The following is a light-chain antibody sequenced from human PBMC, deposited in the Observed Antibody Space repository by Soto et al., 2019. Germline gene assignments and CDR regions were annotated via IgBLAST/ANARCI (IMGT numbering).Light chain of an antibody. CDR2: GAS. J-gene: IGKJ3*01. CDR1: QSVSSN. Sequence: EIVMTQSPATLSVSPGERATLSCRASQSVSSNLAWYQQKPGQAPRLLIYGASTRATGVPARFSGSGSGTEFTLTISSLPSDDFALYYGQQYNNWPPLTFGPGTKVDIK. CDR3: QQYNNWPPLT. V-gene: IGKV3-15*01.